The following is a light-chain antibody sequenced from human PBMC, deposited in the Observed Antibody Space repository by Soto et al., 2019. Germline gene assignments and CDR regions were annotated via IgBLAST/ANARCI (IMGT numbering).Light chain of an antibody. J-gene: IGLJ3*02. Sequence: ALTQPASVSGSPGQSITISCTGTNSDVGSHNFVSWYQQYPGKAPKLLIYEASKRPSGLSNRFSGSKSGNTASLTISGLQAEDEADYYCCSLTNGATWVFGGGTKLTVL. CDR2: EAS. V-gene: IGLV2-23*01. CDR3: CSLTNGATWV. CDR1: NSDVGSHNF.